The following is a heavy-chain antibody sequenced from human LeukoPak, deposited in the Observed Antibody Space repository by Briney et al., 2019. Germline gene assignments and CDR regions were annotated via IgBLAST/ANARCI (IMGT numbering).Heavy chain of an antibody. Sequence: PGGSLRLSCAASGFTFNSHAMHWVRQGPGKGPEWVAFISYDGSKKYYADSVKGRVTISRGNSKNTLYLQMNSLRVEDTALYYCARDISTYYSFDYWGQGTQVTVSS. J-gene: IGHJ4*02. CDR3: ARDISTYYSFDY. CDR2: ISYDGSKK. CDR1: GFTFNSHA. V-gene: IGHV3-30-3*01. D-gene: IGHD2/OR15-2a*01.